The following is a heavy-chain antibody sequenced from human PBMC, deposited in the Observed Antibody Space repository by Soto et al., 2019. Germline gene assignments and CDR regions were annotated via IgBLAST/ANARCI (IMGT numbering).Heavy chain of an antibody. J-gene: IGHJ4*01. Sequence: GWVRQHPGKGMEWIGEVHHSGTTNYIQSLTSRLTMSVDKSGNQVSLELSSVAAVDTAGYYWARSVYSGWVYWGDATLVTGSS. CDR2: VHHSGTT. CDR3: ARSVYSGWVY. D-gene: IGHD2-21*01. V-gene: IGHV4-4*02.